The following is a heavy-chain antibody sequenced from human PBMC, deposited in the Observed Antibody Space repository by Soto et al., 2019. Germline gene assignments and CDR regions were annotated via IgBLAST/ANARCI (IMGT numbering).Heavy chain of an antibody. CDR1: GFTFTSSA. V-gene: IGHV1-58*02. Sequence: ASVKVSCKASGFTFTSSAMQWVRQARGQRLEWIGWIVVGSGNTNYAQKFQERVTITRDMSTRTAYMELSSLRSEDTAVYYCAADSHCSSTSCYSYYYYYMDVWGKGTTVTVSS. D-gene: IGHD2-2*02. CDR2: IVVGSGNT. CDR3: AADSHCSSTSCYSYYYYYMDV. J-gene: IGHJ6*03.